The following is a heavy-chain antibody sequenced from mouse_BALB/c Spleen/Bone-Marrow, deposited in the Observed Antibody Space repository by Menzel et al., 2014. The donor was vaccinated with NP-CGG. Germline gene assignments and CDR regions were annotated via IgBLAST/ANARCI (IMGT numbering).Heavy chain of an antibody. J-gene: IGHJ4*01. CDR3: ARTLGHYAMDY. CDR1: GFSLTGYG. Sequence: VKLLESGPGLVAPSQSLSITCTVSGFSLTGYGVNWVRQPPGKGLEWLGMIWGDGSTDYNSALKSRLSISKDNSKSQVFLKMNSLQADDTARYYCARTLGHYAMDYWGQGTSVTVSS. V-gene: IGHV2-6-7*02. CDR2: IWGDGST. D-gene: IGHD4-1*01.